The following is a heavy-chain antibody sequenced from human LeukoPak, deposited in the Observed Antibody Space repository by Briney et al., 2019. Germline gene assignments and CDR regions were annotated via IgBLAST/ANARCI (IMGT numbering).Heavy chain of an antibody. CDR3: ARDSYYYDSSGYYFHYGMDV. V-gene: IGHV4-30-2*01. J-gene: IGHJ6*02. Sequence: NSSQTLSLTCAVSGGSISSGGYSWSWIRQPPGKGLEWIGYIYHSGSTYYNPSLKSRVTISVDRSKNQFSLKLSSVTAADTAVYYCARDSYYYDSSGYYFHYGMDVWGQGTTVTVSS. CDR1: GGSISSGGYS. CDR2: IYHSGST. D-gene: IGHD3-22*01.